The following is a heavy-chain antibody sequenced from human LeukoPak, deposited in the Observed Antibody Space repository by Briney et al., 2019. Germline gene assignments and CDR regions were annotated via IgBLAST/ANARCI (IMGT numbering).Heavy chain of an antibody. CDR2: INPNSGGT. Sequence: GASVKVSCKASGYTFTGYCMHWVRQAPGQGLEWMGWINPNSGGTNYAQKFQGRVTMTRDTSISTAYMELSRLRSDDTAVYYCARDGTSSWYSGLVPFWGQGTLVTVSS. V-gene: IGHV1-2*02. CDR3: ARDGTSSWYSGLVPF. CDR1: GYTFTGYC. J-gene: IGHJ4*02. D-gene: IGHD6-13*01.